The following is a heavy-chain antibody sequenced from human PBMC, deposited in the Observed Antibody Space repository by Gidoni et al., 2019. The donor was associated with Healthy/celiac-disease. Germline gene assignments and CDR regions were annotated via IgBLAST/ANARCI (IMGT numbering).Heavy chain of an antibody. Sequence: QVLLQQWGAGLLKPSETPSLTCAVYGGSFSGYYWSWIRQPPGKGLEWIGEINHSGSTNYNPSLKSRVTISVDTSKNQFSLKLSSVTAADTAVYYCAREGRVGYSSSWGLTRRHDYWGQGTLVTVSS. D-gene: IGHD6-13*01. J-gene: IGHJ4*02. CDR3: AREGRVGYSSSWGLTRRHDY. CDR1: GGSFSGYY. CDR2: INHSGST. V-gene: IGHV4-34*01.